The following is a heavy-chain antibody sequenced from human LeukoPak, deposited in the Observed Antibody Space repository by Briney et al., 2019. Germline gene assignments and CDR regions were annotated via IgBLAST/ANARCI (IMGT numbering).Heavy chain of an antibody. D-gene: IGHD1-26*01. CDR1: GFTFSSYA. CDR3: ARDTRVGATEYYFDY. CDR2: ISSSSSYI. J-gene: IGHJ4*02. V-gene: IGHV3-21*01. Sequence: PGGSLRLSCAASGFTFSSYAMSWVRQAPGKGLEWVSSISSSSSYIYYADSVKGRFTISRDNAKNSLYLQMNSLRAEDTAVYYCARDTRVGATEYYFDYWGQGTLVTVSS.